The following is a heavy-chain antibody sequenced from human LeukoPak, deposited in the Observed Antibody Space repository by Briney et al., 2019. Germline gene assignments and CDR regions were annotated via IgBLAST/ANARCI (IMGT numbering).Heavy chain of an antibody. Sequence: ASVKVSCKASGYTFTSYYMHWVRQAPGQGLEWMGIINPSGGSTSYAQKFQGRVTMTRDMSTSTVYMELSSLTSEDTAVYYCARRGLVAGIYDLVYGFDLWGQGTMVTVSS. CDR1: GYTFTSYY. D-gene: IGHD3/OR15-3a*01. V-gene: IGHV1-46*01. CDR3: ARRGLVAGIYDLVYGFDL. J-gene: IGHJ3*01. CDR2: INPSGGST.